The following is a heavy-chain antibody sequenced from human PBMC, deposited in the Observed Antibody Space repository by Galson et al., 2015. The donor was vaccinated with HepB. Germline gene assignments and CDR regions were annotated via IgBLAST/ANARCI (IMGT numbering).Heavy chain of an antibody. CDR1: GYTFSAYD. V-gene: IGHV1-8*01. CDR3: VRRSDDFDSSAYRY. J-gene: IGHJ4*02. CDR2: MNPNSGNT. D-gene: IGHD3-22*01. Sequence: SVKVSCKASGYTFSAYDINWVRQATGQGPEWMGWMNPNSGNTGYAQKFQGRVTMTRTTAISTAYMELSGLTSEDTAVYYCVRRSDDFDSSAYRYWGQGTLVTVSS.